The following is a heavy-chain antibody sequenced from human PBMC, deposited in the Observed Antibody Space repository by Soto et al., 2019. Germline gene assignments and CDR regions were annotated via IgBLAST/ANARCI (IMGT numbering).Heavy chain of an antibody. CDR3: ARVYSSSWYSPVLHYYYYGMDV. D-gene: IGHD6-13*01. J-gene: IGHJ6*02. CDR1: GGSISSSSYY. Sequence: SETLSLTCTVSGGSISSSSYYWGWTRQPPGKGLEWIGSIYYSGSTYYNPSLKSRVTISVDTSKNQFSLKLSSVTAAHPAVYYCARVYSSSWYSPVLHYYYYGMDVWGQGKTVT. V-gene: IGHV4-39*01. CDR2: IYYSGST.